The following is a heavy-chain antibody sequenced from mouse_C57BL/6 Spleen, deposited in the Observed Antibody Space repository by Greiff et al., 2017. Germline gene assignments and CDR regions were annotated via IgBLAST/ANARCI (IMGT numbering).Heavy chain of an antibody. CDR2: IWSDGST. Sequence: VQGVESGPGLVAPSQSLSITCTVSGFSLTSYGVHWVRQPPGKGLEWLVVIWSDGSTTYNSALKSRLSISKDNSKSQVFLKMNSLQTDDTAMYYCARHEDYYSYAMDYWGQGTSVTVSS. CDR3: ARHEDYYSYAMDY. CDR1: GFSLTSYG. D-gene: IGHD1-1*01. J-gene: IGHJ4*01. V-gene: IGHV2-6-1*01.